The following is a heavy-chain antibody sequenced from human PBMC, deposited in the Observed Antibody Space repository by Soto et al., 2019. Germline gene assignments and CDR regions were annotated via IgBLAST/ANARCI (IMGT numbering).Heavy chain of an antibody. J-gene: IGHJ6*03. V-gene: IGHV3-49*03. CDR2: IRSKAYGGTT. Sequence: QPGGSLRLSCTASGFTFGDYAMSWFRQAPGKGLEWVGFIRSKAYGGTTEYAASVKGRFTISRDDSKSIAYLQMNSLKTEDTAVYYCTRGILTGPSGHYYYMDVWGKGTTVTVSS. CDR3: TRGILTGPSGHYYYMDV. CDR1: GFTFGDYA. D-gene: IGHD3-9*01.